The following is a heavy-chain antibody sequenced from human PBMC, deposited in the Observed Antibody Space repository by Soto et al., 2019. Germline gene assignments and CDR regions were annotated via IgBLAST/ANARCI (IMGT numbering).Heavy chain of an antibody. CDR3: ARDLNPRYFDWFGGMDV. D-gene: IGHD3-9*01. J-gene: IGHJ6*02. V-gene: IGHV4-31*03. CDR2: IYYSGST. CDR1: GGSISSGDYY. Sequence: PSETLSLTCTVSGGSISSGDYYWSWIRQHPGKGLEWIGYIYYSGSTYYNPSLKSRVTISVDTSKNQFSLKLSSVTAADTAVYYCARDLNPRYFDWFGGMDVWGQGTTVTVSS.